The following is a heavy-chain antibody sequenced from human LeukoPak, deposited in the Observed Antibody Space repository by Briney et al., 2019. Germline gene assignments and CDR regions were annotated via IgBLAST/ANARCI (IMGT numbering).Heavy chain of an antibody. CDR3: ARGEYSSGWYAFYWFDP. CDR2: INSSGGST. Sequence: ASVKVSCKASGYTFTSYYMHWVRQAPGQGLEWMGIINSSGGSTSYAQKFQGRVTMTRNTSISTAYMELSSLRSEDTAVYYCARGEYSSGWYAFYWFDPWGQGTLVTVSS. CDR1: GYTFTSYY. J-gene: IGHJ5*02. V-gene: IGHV1-46*01. D-gene: IGHD6-19*01.